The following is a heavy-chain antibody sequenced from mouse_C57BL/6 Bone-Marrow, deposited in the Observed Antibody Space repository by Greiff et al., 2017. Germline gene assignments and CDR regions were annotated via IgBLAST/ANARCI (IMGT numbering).Heavy chain of an antibody. Sequence: DVHLVESGEGLVKPGGSLKLSCAASGFTFSSYAMSWVRQTPEKRLEWVAYISSGGDYIYYADTVKGRFTISRDNARNTLYLQMSSLKSEDTAMYYCTRESGYSNLFAYWGQGTLVTVSA. J-gene: IGHJ3*01. CDR3: TRESGYSNLFAY. D-gene: IGHD2-5*01. V-gene: IGHV5-9-1*02. CDR1: GFTFSSYA. CDR2: ISSGGDYI.